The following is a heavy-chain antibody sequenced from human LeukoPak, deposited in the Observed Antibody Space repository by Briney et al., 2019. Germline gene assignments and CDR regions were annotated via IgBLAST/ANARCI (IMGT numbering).Heavy chain of an antibody. CDR3: ARDRINMMVLGHDSGVDF. CDR2: VSYDGGHK. CDR1: VFSLNEYG. J-gene: IGHJ4*02. Sequence: GGSLRLSCVGSVFSLNEYGIHWVRQAPGKGLEWVAVVSYDGGHKYYTDSVKGRFTISRDTSSDTVSLQMNSLRVEDKAVYYCARDRINMMVLGHDSGVDFWGQGTLVTVSS. V-gene: IGHV3-30*03. D-gene: IGHD3-22*01.